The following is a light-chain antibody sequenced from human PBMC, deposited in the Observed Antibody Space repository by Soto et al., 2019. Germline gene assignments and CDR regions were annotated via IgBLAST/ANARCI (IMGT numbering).Light chain of an antibody. CDR2: GAS. Sequence: EIVLTQSPGTLSLSPGERATLFCRASQSVSGSYLAWYQQKPGQAPRLLIYGASSRATGIPDRFSGNGSGTDFTLTISRLEPEDFAVYYCQQYGSSRRTFGQGTKVEIK. CDR1: QSVSGSY. V-gene: IGKV3-20*01. J-gene: IGKJ1*01. CDR3: QQYGSSRRT.